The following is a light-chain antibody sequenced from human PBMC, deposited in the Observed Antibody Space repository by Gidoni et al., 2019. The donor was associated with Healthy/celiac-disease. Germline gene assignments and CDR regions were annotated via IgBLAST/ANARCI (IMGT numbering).Light chain of an antibody. CDR2: DVS. J-gene: IGLJ1*01. Sequence: QSALTQPASVSGSPGQSITISCPGTSSYVGGYNYVSGYQQHPGKAPKLMIYDVSNRPSGVSNRFSGSKSGNTASLTISGLQAEDEADYYCSSYTSSSTLVVFGTGTKVTVL. CDR1: SSYVGGYNY. V-gene: IGLV2-14*03. CDR3: SSYTSSSTLVV.